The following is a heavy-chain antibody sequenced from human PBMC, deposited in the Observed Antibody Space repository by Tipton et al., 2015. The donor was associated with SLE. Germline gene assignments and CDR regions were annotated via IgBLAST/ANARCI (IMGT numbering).Heavy chain of an antibody. CDR2: INHSGST. CDR3: ARALQNYFDY. V-gene: IGHV4-34*09. J-gene: IGHJ4*02. Sequence: GLVKPSETLSLTCAVYGGSFSGYYWSWIRQPPGKGLEWIGEINHSGSTNYNPSLKSRVTISIDTSKNQFSLKLSSVTAADTAVYYCARALQNYFDYWGQGTLVTVSS. CDR1: GGSFSGYY.